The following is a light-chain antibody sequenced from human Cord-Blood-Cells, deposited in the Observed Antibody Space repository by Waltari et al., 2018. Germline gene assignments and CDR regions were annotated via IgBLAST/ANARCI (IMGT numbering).Light chain of an antibody. V-gene: IGLV2-14*01. Sequence: QSALTQPASVSGSPGQSITISCTGTSSDVGGYNYVSWYQQHPGKAPKLMIYEVSKRRSGVSNRFSGSKSGNTASLTISGLQAEDEAEYYCSSYTSSSTLYVFGTGTKVTVL. CDR3: SSYTSSSTLYV. CDR2: EVS. CDR1: SSDVGGYNY. J-gene: IGLJ1*01.